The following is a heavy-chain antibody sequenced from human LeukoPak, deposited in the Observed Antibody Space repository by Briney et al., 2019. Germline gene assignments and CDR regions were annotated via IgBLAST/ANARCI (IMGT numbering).Heavy chain of an antibody. V-gene: IGHV3-33*01. CDR2: IWYDGSNK. D-gene: IGHD6-19*01. CDR1: GFIFSSYG. Sequence: GGSLRLSCAASGFIFSSYGMHWVRQAPGKGLEWVAVIWYDGSNKYYADSVKGRFTISRDNSKNTLYLQMNSLRAEDTAVYYCARPRLGSSGWYGDAFDIWGQGTMVTVSS. CDR3: ARPRLGSSGWYGDAFDI. J-gene: IGHJ3*02.